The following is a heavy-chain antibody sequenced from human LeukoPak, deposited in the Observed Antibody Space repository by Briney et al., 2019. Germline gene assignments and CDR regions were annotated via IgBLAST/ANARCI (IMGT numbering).Heavy chain of an antibody. J-gene: IGHJ4*02. CDR3: ARAGPRIDY. V-gene: IGHV4-59*01. CDR1: GGSISSYY. Sequence: PSETLSLTCTVSGGSISSYYWSWIRQPPGKGLEWIGYISYSGSTNYNPSLKSRVTISVDTSKNQFSLRLSSVTAADTAVYYCARAGPRIDYWGQGTLVTVSS. CDR2: ISYSGST.